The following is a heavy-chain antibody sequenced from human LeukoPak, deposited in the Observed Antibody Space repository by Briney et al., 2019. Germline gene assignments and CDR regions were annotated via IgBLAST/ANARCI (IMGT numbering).Heavy chain of an antibody. V-gene: IGHV5-51*01. Sequence: GESLKISCKGSGYSFTSYWIGWVRQMPGKGLEWMGIIYPGDSDTRYSPSFQGQVTISADKSISTAYLQWSSLKAPDTAMYYCARTYDDSSGYGGYYFDYWGQGTLVTVSS. J-gene: IGHJ4*02. CDR3: ARTYDDSSGYGGYYFDY. CDR2: IYPGDSDT. CDR1: GYSFTSYW. D-gene: IGHD3-22*01.